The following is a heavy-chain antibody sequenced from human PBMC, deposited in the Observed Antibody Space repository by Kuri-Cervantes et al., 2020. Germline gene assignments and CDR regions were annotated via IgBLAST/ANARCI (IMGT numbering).Heavy chain of an antibody. D-gene: IGHD3-10*01. J-gene: IGHJ6*02. CDR3: ARPLRGDDYYGSGSYYTFFGEGGMDV. CDR1: GFTFDDYA. Sequence: LKISCAASGFTFDDYAMHWVRQAPGKGLEWVSGISWNSGSIGYADSVKGRFTISRDNAKNSLYLQMNSLRAEDTAVYYCARPLRGDDYYGSGSYYTFFGEGGMDVWGQGTTVTVSS. CDR2: ISWNSGSI. V-gene: IGHV3-9*01.